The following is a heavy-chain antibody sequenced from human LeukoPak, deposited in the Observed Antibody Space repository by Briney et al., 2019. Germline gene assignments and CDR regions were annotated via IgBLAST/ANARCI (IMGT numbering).Heavy chain of an antibody. CDR1: GFTFSSYA. J-gene: IGHJ4*02. Sequence: PGGSLRLSCAAYGFTFSSYAMHWVSQAPGKGLEWVAVISYDGSNKYYADSVKGRLTISRDNSKNSLYLQMNSLRAEDTAVYYCARDGYSYALDYWGQGTLVTVS. V-gene: IGHV3-30*04. CDR2: ISYDGSNK. D-gene: IGHD5-18*01. CDR3: ARDGYSYALDY.